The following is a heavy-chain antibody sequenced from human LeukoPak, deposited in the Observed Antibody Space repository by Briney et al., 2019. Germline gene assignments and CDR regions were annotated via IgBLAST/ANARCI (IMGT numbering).Heavy chain of an antibody. V-gene: IGHV1-8*02. D-gene: IGHD6-6*01. J-gene: IGHJ4*02. CDR1: GYTFTSYD. CDR3: ARGPVAARYFDY. Sequence: ASVKVSCKASGYTFTSYDIDWVRQATGQGLEWMGWMNPNSGKTGYAQKFQARVTMTRTRSIKTAYVELSSLRSEDTAVYYCARGPVAARYFDYWGQGTLVTVSS. CDR2: MNPNSGKT.